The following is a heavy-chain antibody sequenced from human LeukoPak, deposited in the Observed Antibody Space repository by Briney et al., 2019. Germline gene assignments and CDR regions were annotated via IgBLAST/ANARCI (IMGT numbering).Heavy chain of an antibody. D-gene: IGHD6-6*01. J-gene: IGHJ3*02. CDR1: GFTLSTYT. Sequence: GGSLRLSCAASGFTLSTYTMNWVRQAPGKGLQWFSYISSSSSTIYYADSVRGRFTISRDNAKNSLYLQMNSLRDEDTAVYYCAREYSSSSGRAFDIWGQGTMVTVSS. CDR2: ISSSSSTI. CDR3: AREYSSSSGRAFDI. V-gene: IGHV3-48*02.